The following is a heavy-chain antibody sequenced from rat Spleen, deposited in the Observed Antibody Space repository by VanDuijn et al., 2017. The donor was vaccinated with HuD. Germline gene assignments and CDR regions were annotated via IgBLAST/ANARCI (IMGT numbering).Heavy chain of an antibody. CDR2: VSSGGTT. Sequence: QVQLKESGPGLVQPSQTLSLTCTVSGFSLTSNGVSWVRQPPGKGLEWIAAVSSGGTTYYSSALKSRLSISRDTSKSQVFLKMNSLQTEDTGTYYCARGRYTTDYYYPNWFAYWGPGTLVTVSS. CDR3: ARGRYTTDYYYPNWFAY. CDR1: GFSLTSNG. J-gene: IGHJ3*01. D-gene: IGHD1-6*01. V-gene: IGHV2S8*01.